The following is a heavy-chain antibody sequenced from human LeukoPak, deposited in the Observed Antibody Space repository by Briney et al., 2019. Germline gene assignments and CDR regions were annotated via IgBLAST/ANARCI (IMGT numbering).Heavy chain of an antibody. CDR2: ISDSGST. CDR1: GGSISSFY. Sequence: PSETLSLTCTVSGGSISSFYWSWIRQPPGQGLEWIGYISDSGSTNYYPSLKSRVTISVDTSKNKFSLKLSSVTAADTAVYCCARDVVAAAGTWDYWGQGTLVTVAS. CDR3: ARDVVAAAGTWDY. D-gene: IGHD6-13*01. J-gene: IGHJ4*02. V-gene: IGHV4-59*01.